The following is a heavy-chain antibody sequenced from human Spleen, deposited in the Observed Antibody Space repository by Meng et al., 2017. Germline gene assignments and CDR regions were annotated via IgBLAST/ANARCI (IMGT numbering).Heavy chain of an antibody. Sequence: QLQLQESDSGLVKPSETLSLTCTVSGGSIGSNSYHWGWIRQPPGKGLEWVGTIDYSGTTYSNSSLKSRVTISVDKSKNQFSLKLSSVTAADTAVYYCARGLGGLLDYWGQGTLVTVSS. CDR1: GGSIGSNSYH. CDR3: ARGLGGLLDY. CDR2: IDYSGTT. V-gene: IGHV4-39*07. J-gene: IGHJ4*02. D-gene: IGHD7-27*01.